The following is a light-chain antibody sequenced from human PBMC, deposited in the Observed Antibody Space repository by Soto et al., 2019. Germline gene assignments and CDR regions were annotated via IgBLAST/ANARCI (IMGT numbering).Light chain of an antibody. CDR3: LRDYNYPRT. J-gene: IGKJ1*01. CDR1: QGINNE. CDR2: AAS. Sequence: AIQMTQSPSSLSASVGDRVTMTCRASQGINNELAWYKQKPGKAPKLLIYAASNLHSGVPSRFSGSGSGTDFALTISSLQPEDFATYFCLRDYNYPRTFGQGTKVE. V-gene: IGKV1-6*01.